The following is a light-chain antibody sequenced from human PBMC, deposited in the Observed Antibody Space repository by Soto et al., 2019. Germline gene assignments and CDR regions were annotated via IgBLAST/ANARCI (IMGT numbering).Light chain of an antibody. Sequence: QSALTQPASVSGSPGQSITISCTGTSSDVGGYNYVSWYQQHPGKAPKLMIYEVNNRPSGVSNRFSGSKSGNTASLTISGLQAEDEADYYCSSYTSSSTLEGVFGTGTKLTVL. CDR2: EVN. J-gene: IGLJ1*01. CDR3: SSYTSSSTLEGV. CDR1: SSDVGGYNY. V-gene: IGLV2-14*01.